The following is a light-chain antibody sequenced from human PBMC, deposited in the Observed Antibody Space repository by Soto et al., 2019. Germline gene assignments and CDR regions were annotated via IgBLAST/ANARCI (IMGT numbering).Light chain of an antibody. CDR3: QQYSTSPLT. Sequence: IVLTQSPGTLSLSPGERATLSCRASQSFSTSYLAWYQQKPGQAPRLLIFAASSRASGIPDRCSGSGSRTDCTLTIDRLEPEDFAVYYCQQYSTSPLTFGGGTKVEI. CDR1: QSFSTSY. CDR2: AAS. V-gene: IGKV3-20*01. J-gene: IGKJ4*01.